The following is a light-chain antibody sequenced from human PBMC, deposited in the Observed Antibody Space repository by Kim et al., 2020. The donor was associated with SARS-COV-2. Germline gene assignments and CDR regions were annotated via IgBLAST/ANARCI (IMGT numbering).Light chain of an antibody. Sequence: SPEGRATLSCRASLSVSSNVAWYQQKPGQARRLLIFGGATRAAGMPARFSGSGSGPEFTLTISSLQSEDFAVYYCQQYNNWPPITFGQGTRREIK. CDR1: LSVSSN. J-gene: IGKJ5*01. CDR3: QQYNNWPPIT. V-gene: IGKV3-15*01. CDR2: GGA.